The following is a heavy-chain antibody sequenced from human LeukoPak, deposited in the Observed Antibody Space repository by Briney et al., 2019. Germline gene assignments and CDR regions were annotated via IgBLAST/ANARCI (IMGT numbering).Heavy chain of an antibody. V-gene: IGHV1-2*02. CDR2: INPNSGGT. CDR3: AISLYDSSGWFDP. CDR1: GYTFTDYY. D-gene: IGHD3-22*01. J-gene: IGHJ5*02. Sequence: ASVKVSCKASGYTFTDYYIHWVRQAPGQGLEWMGWINPNSGGTNYAQRFQGRVTMTRDTSISTAYMELSRLRSDDTAVYYCAISLYDSSGWFDPWGQGTLVTVSS.